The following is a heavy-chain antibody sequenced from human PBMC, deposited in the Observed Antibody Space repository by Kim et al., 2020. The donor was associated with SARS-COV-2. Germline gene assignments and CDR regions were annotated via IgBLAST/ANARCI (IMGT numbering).Heavy chain of an antibody. CDR3: ARGGYYYDSSGSLDY. CDR1: GGSISSGGYS. D-gene: IGHD3-22*01. CDR2: IYHSGST. V-gene: IGHV4-30-2*01. J-gene: IGHJ4*02. Sequence: SETLSLTCAVSGGSISSGGYSWSWIRQPPGKGLEWIGYIYHSGSTYYNPSLKSRVTISVDRSKNQFSLKLSSVTAADTAVYYCARGGYYYDSSGSLDYWGQGTLVTVSS.